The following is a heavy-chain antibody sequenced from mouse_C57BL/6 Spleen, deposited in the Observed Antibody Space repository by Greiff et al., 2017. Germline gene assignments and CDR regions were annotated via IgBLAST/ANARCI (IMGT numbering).Heavy chain of an antibody. CDR1: GISITTGNYR. J-gene: IGHJ1*03. Sequence: EVQLVESGPGLVKPSQTVFLTCTVTGISITTGNYRWGWIRQFPGNKLEGIGYIYYSGTITYNPSLTSRTTITRDTPKNQFFLEMNPLTAEDTATYYCERGYDYDWYFDVWGTGTTVTVSS. D-gene: IGHD2-4*01. CDR3: ERGYDYDWYFDV. CDR2: IYYSGTI. V-gene: IGHV3-5*01.